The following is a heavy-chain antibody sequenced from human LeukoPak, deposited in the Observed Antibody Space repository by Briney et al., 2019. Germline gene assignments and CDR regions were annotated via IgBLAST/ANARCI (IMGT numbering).Heavy chain of an antibody. CDR1: GFTFSSYA. D-gene: IGHD6-13*01. J-gene: IGHJ4*02. CDR3: VKDPYSSSWYGQFNY. CDR2: ISSNGGST. V-gene: IGHV3-64D*06. Sequence: GRSLRLSCAASGFTFSSYAMHWVRQAPGKGLEYVSAISSNGGSTYYADSVKGRFTISRDNSKNTLYLQMSSLRAEDTAVYYCVKDPYSSSWYGQFNYWGQGTLVTVSS.